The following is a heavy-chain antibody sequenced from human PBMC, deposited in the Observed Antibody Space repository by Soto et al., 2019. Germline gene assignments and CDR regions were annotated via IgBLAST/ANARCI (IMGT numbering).Heavy chain of an antibody. CDR2: IIPIFGTA. CDR1: GGTFSSYA. CDR3: ARSVSFRYQLLKRGMDV. V-gene: IGHV1-69*13. Sequence: SVKVYCKASGGTFSSYAISWVRQAPGQGLEWMGGIIPIFGTANYAQKFQGRVTITADESTSTAYMELSSLRSEDTAVYYCARSVSFRYQLLKRGMDVWGQGTTVTVSS. J-gene: IGHJ6*02. D-gene: IGHD2-2*01.